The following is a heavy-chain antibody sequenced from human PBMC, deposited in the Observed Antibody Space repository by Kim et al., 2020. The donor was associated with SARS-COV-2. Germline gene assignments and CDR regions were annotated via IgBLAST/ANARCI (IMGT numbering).Heavy chain of an antibody. Sequence: YAESVKGRFTISRDNSKNTVSLQMNSLRAEDTAIYYCASSPSSGWYYFDSWGQGMLVTVSS. CDR3: ASSPSSGWYYFDS. V-gene: IGHV3-53*01. J-gene: IGHJ4*02. D-gene: IGHD6-19*01.